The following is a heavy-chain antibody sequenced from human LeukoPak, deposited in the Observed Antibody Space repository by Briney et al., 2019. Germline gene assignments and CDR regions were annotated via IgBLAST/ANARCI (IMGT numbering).Heavy chain of an antibody. V-gene: IGHV4-34*01. D-gene: IGHD2-15*01. CDR1: GFTFSSYA. CDR2: INHSGST. J-gene: IGHJ4*02. CDR3: ARGASSDY. Sequence: GSLRLSCAASGFTFSSYAMSWIRQPPGKGLEWIGKINHSGSTNYNPSLKSRVTISVDTSKNQFSLKLSSVTAADTAVYYCARGASSDYWGQGTLVTVSS.